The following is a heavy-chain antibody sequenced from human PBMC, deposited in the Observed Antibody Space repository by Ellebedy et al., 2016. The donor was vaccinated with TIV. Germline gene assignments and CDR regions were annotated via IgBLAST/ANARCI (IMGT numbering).Heavy chain of an antibody. CDR1: GFTFSNYD. Sequence: LSLTCAASGFTFSNYDMHWVRQATGKGLEWVSGFGTAGDTYYPSTVKGRFTISRENAKNSLFLQMNSLRDGETAVYYCARGRYGPWGQGTLVTVSS. CDR3: ARGRYGP. J-gene: IGHJ5*02. D-gene: IGHD3-10*01. V-gene: IGHV3-13*01. CDR2: FGTAGDT.